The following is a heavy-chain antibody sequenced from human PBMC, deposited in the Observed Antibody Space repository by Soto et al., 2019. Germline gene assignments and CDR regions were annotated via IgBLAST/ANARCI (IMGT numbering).Heavy chain of an antibody. CDR1: GFTFSSYA. V-gene: IGHV3-23*01. CDR2: ISGSGGST. J-gene: IGHJ5*02. CDR3: ASHRIYCSGGSCYSGGWFDP. D-gene: IGHD2-15*01. Sequence: GGSLRLSCAASGFTFSSYAMSWVRQAPGKGLEWVSAISGSGGSTYYADSVKGRFTISRDNSKNTLYLQMNSLRAEDTAVYYCASHRIYCSGGSCYSGGWFDPWGQGTLVTVSS.